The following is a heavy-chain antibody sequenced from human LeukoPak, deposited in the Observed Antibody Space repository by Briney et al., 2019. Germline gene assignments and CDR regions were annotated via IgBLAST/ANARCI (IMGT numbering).Heavy chain of an antibody. J-gene: IGHJ5*02. D-gene: IGHD4-23*01. V-gene: IGHV1-8*01. CDR2: MNPNSGNT. Sequence: ASVKVSCKASGYTFTTYDINWVRQATGQGLEWMGWMNPNSGNTGYAQKFQGRVTMTRNTSIITAYMELSSLRPEDTAVYYCARGPNKSDGGNSGSAWFDPWGQGTLVTVSS. CDR1: GYTFTTYD. CDR3: ARGPNKSDGGNSGSAWFDP.